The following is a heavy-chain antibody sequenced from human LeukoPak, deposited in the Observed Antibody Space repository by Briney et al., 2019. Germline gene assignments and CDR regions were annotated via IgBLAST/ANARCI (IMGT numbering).Heavy chain of an antibody. Sequence: GGSLRLSCTASGFTFSDHYMDWVRQAPGKGLEWVGRTRDKANSYTTEYAASVKGRFTISRDDSKNSVYLQMNSLKTEDTAMYYCARNEGYSSSWTPFDYWGPGTLVTVSS. CDR3: ARNEGYSSSWTPFDY. CDR2: TRDKANSYTT. CDR1: GFTFSDHY. D-gene: IGHD6-13*01. J-gene: IGHJ4*02. V-gene: IGHV3-72*01.